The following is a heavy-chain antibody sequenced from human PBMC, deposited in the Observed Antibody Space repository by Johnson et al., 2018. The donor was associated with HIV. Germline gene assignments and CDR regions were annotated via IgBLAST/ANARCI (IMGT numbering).Heavy chain of an antibody. CDR3: AKARSSSLGPGAFDI. D-gene: IGHD6-13*01. Sequence: QVQLVESGGGLVQPGGSLRLSCAASGFTFSSYAMHWVRQAPGKGLEWVAVISYDGSNKYYADSVKGRFTISRDNSKNTISLQMNILSAEDTAAYYCAKARSSSLGPGAFDIWGQGTMVTVSS. CDR2: ISYDGSNK. V-gene: IGHV3-30*18. J-gene: IGHJ3*02. CDR1: GFTFSSYA.